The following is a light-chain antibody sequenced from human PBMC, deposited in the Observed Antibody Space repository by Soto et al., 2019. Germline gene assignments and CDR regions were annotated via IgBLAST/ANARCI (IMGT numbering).Light chain of an antibody. CDR1: QSLTSTY. CDR2: GAS. V-gene: IGKV3-20*01. CDR3: HQYGSLPKT. J-gene: IGKJ1*01. Sequence: EIVWTQSLGTLSLSPGEGATLSCRASQSLTSTYLVWYQQKPGQAPRLLIYGASTRATGVPDRFSGSGSGTDFTLTISRLEPEDFAVYYCHQYGSLPKTFGQGTKVDIK.